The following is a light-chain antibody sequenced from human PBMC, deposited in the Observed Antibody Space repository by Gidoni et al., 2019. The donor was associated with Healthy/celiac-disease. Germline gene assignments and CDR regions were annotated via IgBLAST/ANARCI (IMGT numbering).Light chain of an antibody. CDR1: QDISNY. V-gene: IGKV1-33*01. Sequence: DIQMTQSPSSLSASVGDRVTITCQASQDISNYLNWYQQKPGKAPKLLIYDASNVETGVPSRFSGSGSGTDFTFTISSLQPEDIATYYCQQYDNLLTFGGXTKVEIK. CDR2: DAS. J-gene: IGKJ4*01. CDR3: QQYDNLLT.